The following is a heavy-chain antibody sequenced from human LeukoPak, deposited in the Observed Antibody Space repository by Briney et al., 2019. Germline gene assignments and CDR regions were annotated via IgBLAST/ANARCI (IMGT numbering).Heavy chain of an antibody. J-gene: IGHJ5*02. CDR3: ARGGVLGFDP. CDR1: GGSFSGYY. V-gene: IGHV4-34*01. Sequence: PSETLSLTCAVYGGSFSGYYWSWIRHPPGKGLEWIGEINHSGSTNYNPSLKSRVTISVDTSKNQFSLKLSSVTAADTAVYYCARGGVLGFDPWGQGTLVTVSS. D-gene: IGHD3-16*01. CDR2: INHSGST.